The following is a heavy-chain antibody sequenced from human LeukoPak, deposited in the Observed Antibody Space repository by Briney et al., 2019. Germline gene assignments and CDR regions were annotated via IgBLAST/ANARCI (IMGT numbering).Heavy chain of an antibody. CDR2: ISYDGKNI. CDR1: GFTFSSYG. D-gene: IGHD5-12*01. CDR3: ARTYSRESGYDFVFHY. J-gene: IGHJ4*02. Sequence: PGRSLRLSCAASGFTFSSYGMHWVRQAPAKGLEWVAAISYDGKNIHYVDSVKGRFTISRDSSKSTVYLQMNSLRAEDTAVYYCARTYSRESGYDFVFHYWGQGTLVTVSS. V-gene: IGHV3-33*01.